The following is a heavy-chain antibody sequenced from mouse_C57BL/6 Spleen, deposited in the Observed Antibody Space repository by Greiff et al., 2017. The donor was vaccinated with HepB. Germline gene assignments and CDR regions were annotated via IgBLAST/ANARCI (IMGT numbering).Heavy chain of an antibody. J-gene: IGHJ2*01. V-gene: IGHV1-7*01. Sequence: VMLVESGAELAKPGASVKLSCKASGYTFTSYWMHWVKQRPGQGLEWIGYINPSSGYTKYNQKFKDKATLTADKSSSTAYMQLSSLTYEDSAVYYCAREKITTVVALDYWGQGTTLTVSS. CDR3: AREKITTVVALDY. CDR1: GYTFTSYW. D-gene: IGHD1-1*01. CDR2: INPSSGYT.